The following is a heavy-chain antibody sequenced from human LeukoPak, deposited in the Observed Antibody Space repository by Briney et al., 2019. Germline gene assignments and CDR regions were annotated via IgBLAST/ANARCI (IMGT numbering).Heavy chain of an antibody. D-gene: IGHD6-13*01. CDR1: GYTFTSYY. CDR2: INPSGGST. Sequence: ASVKVSCKASGYTFTSYYMHWVRQAPGQGLEWMGIINPSGGSTSYAQKFQGRVTMTRDTSTSTVYMELSSLRSEDTAVYYCARDPSGTGSSSWSKDAFDIWGQGTMVTVPS. CDR3: ARDPSGTGSSSWSKDAFDI. J-gene: IGHJ3*02. V-gene: IGHV1-46*01.